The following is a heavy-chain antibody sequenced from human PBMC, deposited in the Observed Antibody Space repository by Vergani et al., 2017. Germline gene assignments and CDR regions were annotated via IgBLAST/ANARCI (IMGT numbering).Heavy chain of an antibody. Sequence: DVHLAESGGGFFQPGGSLRLSCSPSGFSFNSYWMHCVRQVPGKGLLWVSRIKSDGSITAYADSVKGRFTISRDNAQNTLYLQMNSLRVEDTGVYYCARARCMETCYMANWLDSWGQGTLGTVSS. J-gene: IGHJ5*01. CDR3: ARARCMETCYMANWLDS. D-gene: IGHD5-24*01. CDR1: GFSFNSYW. V-gene: IGHV3-74*03. CDR2: IKSDGSIT.